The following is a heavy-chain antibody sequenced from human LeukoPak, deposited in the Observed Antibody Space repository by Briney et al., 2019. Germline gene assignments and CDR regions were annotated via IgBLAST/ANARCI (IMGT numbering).Heavy chain of an antibody. D-gene: IGHD2-2*01. Sequence: GGSLRLSCAPSAFTVTSKYMSSVRQDAGKWLECVSVIYSGGSTYYADSVKGRFTISRDNSKNTLYLQMNSLRAEDTAVYYCARGRVPAANDAFDIWGQGTMVTVSS. J-gene: IGHJ3*02. CDR2: IYSGGST. V-gene: IGHV3-66*01. CDR1: AFTVTSKY. CDR3: ARGRVPAANDAFDI.